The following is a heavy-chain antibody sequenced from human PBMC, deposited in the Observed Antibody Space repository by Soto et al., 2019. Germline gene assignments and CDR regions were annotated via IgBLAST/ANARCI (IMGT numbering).Heavy chain of an antibody. D-gene: IGHD2-2*01. J-gene: IGHJ1*01. CDR2: INHSGST. CDR1: GGSFSGYY. Sequence: QVQLQQWGAGLLKPSETLSLTCAVYGGSFSGYYWSWIRQPPGKGLEWIGEINHSGSTNYNPSLKSRVTISVDTSKNQCSLKLSSVTAADTAVSYCARGGIVVVPAAMRYFQHWGQGTLVTVSS. CDR3: ARGGIVVVPAAMRYFQH. V-gene: IGHV4-34*01.